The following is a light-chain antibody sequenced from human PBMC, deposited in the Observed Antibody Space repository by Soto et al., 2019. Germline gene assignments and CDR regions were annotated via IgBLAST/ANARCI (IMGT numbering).Light chain of an antibody. Sequence: DIQMTQSPSSLSASVGDRVTITCQASQDISNYFNWYQQKPGKAPKLLIYDASNLETGVPSRFSGSGSGTDFTFTISRLQPEDIATYYCQQYDNLPLTFGGGTKVEIK. J-gene: IGKJ4*01. CDR2: DAS. V-gene: IGKV1-33*01. CDR3: QQYDNLPLT. CDR1: QDISNY.